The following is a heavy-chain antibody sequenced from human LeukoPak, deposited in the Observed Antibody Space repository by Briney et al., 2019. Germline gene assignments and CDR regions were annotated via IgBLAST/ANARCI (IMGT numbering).Heavy chain of an antibody. CDR3: AKDGDSSGFYYYSGMDV. J-gene: IGHJ6*02. Sequence: GGSLRLSCAASGFTFSSYAMSWVRQAPGKGLEWVSAISGSGGSTYYADSVKGRFTISRDNSKNTLYLQMNSLRAEDTAVYYCAKDGDSSGFYYYSGMDVWGQGTTVTVP. CDR1: GFTFSSYA. CDR2: ISGSGGST. D-gene: IGHD6-19*01. V-gene: IGHV3-23*01.